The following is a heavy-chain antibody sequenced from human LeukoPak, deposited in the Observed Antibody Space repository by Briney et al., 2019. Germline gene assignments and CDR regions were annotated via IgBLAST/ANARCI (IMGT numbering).Heavy chain of an antibody. V-gene: IGHV4-59*08. D-gene: IGHD3-3*01. CDR1: GGSISNFF. CDR2: IYYSGST. J-gene: IGHJ6*02. Sequence: SETLSLTCTVSGGSISNFFWAWIRQPPGKGLEWIGYIYYSGSTNYNPSLKSRVTISVDTSKNQFSLKLSSVTAADTAVYYCARGNYDFWSGPYGMDVWGQGTTVTVSS. CDR3: ARGNYDFWSGPYGMDV.